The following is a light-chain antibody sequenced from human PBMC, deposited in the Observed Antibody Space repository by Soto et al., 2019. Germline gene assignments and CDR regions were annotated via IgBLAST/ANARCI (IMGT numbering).Light chain of an antibody. V-gene: IGKV3-20*01. J-gene: IGKJ5*01. CDR1: QSVSSH. Sequence: EIVMTQSPATLSVSPGEGATVSCRGSQSVSSHLAWYQQKPGQAPRLLIYGASSRATGIPDRFSGSGSGTDFTLTISRLEPEDFAVYYCQLYSRSPRQITFGQGTRLEI. CDR3: QLYSRSPRQIT. CDR2: GAS.